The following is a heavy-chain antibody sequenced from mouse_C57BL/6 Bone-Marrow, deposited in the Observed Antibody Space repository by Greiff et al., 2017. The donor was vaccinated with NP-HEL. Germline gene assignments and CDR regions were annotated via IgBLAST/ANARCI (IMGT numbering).Heavy chain of an antibody. Sequence: EVQRVESGGDLVKPGGSLKLSCAASGFTFSSYGMSWVRQTPDKRLEWVATISSGGSYTYYPDSVKGRFTISRDNAKNTLYLQMSSLKSEDTAMYYCARRFDGNYFDYWGQGTTLTVSS. CDR2: ISSGGSYT. J-gene: IGHJ2*01. CDR3: ARRFDGNYFDY. V-gene: IGHV5-6*01. D-gene: IGHD2-3*01. CDR1: GFTFSSYG.